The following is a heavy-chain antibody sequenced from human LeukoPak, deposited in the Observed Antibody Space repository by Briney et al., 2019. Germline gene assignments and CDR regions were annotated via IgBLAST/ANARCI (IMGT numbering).Heavy chain of an antibody. J-gene: IGHJ5*02. V-gene: IGHV6-1*01. CDR3: ARRLTQYDCFDP. D-gene: IGHD2-2*01. CDR1: GDSFSSNSVT. Sequence: SQTLSLTCAISGDSFSSNSVTWNWIRQSPSRGLEWLGRAYYRSTWYNDYAVSVRGRITVNPDTSKNQFSLHLNSVTPEDTAVYYCARRLTQYDCFDPWGQGILVTVSS. CDR2: AYYRSTWYN.